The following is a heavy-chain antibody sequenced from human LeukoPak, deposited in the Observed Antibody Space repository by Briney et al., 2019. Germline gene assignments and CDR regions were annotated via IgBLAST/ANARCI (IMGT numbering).Heavy chain of an antibody. CDR2: VYYSGST. V-gene: IGHV4-59*08. CDR1: GASLTSYY. J-gene: IGHJ4*02. D-gene: IGHD5-18*01. Sequence: SETLSLTCTVSGASLTSYYWSWIRQSPGKGLEWIGYVYYSGSTNYNPSLKSRVTMSVDTSKHQFSLRLSSVSATDTAVYYCVSPRGFSYGYFDYWGQGTLVTVSS. CDR3: VSPRGFSYGYFDY.